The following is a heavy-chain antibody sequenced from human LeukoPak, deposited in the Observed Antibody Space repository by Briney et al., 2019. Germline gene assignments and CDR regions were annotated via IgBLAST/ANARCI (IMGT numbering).Heavy chain of an antibody. CDR3: AKPRIVLMVYAIGDY. CDR2: IRDDGSNK. V-gene: IGHV3-30*02. CDR1: GFTFSSYG. J-gene: IGHJ4*02. Sequence: GGSLRLFCAASGFTFSSYGMHWVRQAPGKGLEWVAFIRDDGSNKYYADSVKGRFTISRDNSKNTLYLQMNSLRAEDTAVYYCAKPRIVLMVYAIGDYWGQGTLVTVSS. D-gene: IGHD2-8*01.